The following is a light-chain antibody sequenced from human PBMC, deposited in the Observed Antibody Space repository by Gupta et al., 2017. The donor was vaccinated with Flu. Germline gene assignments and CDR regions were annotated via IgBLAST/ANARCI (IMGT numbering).Light chain of an antibody. V-gene: IGLV2-23*01. CDR1: SSDVGNYNL. Sequence: QSALAQPASVSGSPGQSITISCTGTSSDVGNYNLVAWYQQHAGKAPKLIIYEGSKRPAGVSNRFSGSKSGNTASLTISGLQAEDEADYYCCSYVGSSTWVFGGGTKLAVL. J-gene: IGLJ3*02. CDR3: CSYVGSSTWV. CDR2: EGS.